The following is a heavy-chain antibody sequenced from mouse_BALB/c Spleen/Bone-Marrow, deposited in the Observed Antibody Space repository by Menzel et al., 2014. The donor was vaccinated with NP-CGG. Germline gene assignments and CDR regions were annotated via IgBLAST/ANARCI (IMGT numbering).Heavy chain of an antibody. CDR3: ARGLYYVAYGPGFAY. V-gene: IGHV5-6-3*01. J-gene: IGHJ3*01. Sequence: EANVVEYGGGLVQPGGSLKLSCAASGFTFSNYGMSWVRQTPDKRLDLVATINSNGGTTYYPDSVKGRFTISRDKAKNTLYLQMSSLKSEDTAMYFCARGLYYVAYGPGFAYWGQGTLVTVSA. CDR2: INSNGGTT. D-gene: IGHD2-13*01. CDR1: GFTFSNYG.